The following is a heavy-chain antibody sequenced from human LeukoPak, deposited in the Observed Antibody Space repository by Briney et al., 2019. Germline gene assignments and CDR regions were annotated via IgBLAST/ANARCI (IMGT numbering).Heavy chain of an antibody. CDR1: GGSIGSYC. Sequence: SETLSLTCTVSGGSIGSYCWSWVRQPPGKGLEWIGYIYYSGSTNYNPSLKSRVTISVDTSKNQFSLKLSSVTAADTAVYYCARVYSGYDGYYYYYYYMDVWGKGTAVTISS. CDR2: IYYSGST. V-gene: IGHV4-59*01. CDR3: ARVYSGYDGYYYYYYYMDV. J-gene: IGHJ6*03. D-gene: IGHD5-12*01.